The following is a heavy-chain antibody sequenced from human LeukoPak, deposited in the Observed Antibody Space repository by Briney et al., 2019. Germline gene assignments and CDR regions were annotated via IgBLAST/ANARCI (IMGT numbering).Heavy chain of an antibody. J-gene: IGHJ4*02. V-gene: IGHV1-18*01. CDR1: GYTFTSYG. CDR3: ARDQEGFDY. Sequence: ASVKVSCKASGYTFTSYGISWVRQAPGQGLEWMGWISAYNGNTNYAQKLQGRVPVTRDTSTSTVHMELSGLRSEDTAVYYCARDQEGFDYWGQGTLVTVSS. CDR2: ISAYNGNT.